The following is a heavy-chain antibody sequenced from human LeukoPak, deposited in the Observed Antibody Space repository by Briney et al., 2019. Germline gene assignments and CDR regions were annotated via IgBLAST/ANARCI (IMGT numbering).Heavy chain of an antibody. CDR2: INPSGGST. J-gene: IGHJ6*02. Sequence: ASVKVSCKASGYTFTSYYMHWVRQAPGQGLEWMGIINPSGGSTSYAQKFQGRVTMTRDTSTSTVYMELSSLRSGDTAVYYCARDLGYSSGWYDNYHYGMDVWGQGTTVTVSS. V-gene: IGHV1-46*01. CDR1: GYTFTSYY. CDR3: ARDLGYSSGWYDNYHYGMDV. D-gene: IGHD6-19*01.